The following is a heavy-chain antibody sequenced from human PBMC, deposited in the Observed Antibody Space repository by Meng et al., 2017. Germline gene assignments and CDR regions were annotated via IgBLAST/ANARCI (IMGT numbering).Heavy chain of an antibody. Sequence: QGQPRDAGPGWVKPSGTLSLTCAVSGGSISSSNWWSWVRQPPGKGLEWIGEIYHSGSTNYNPSLKSRVTISVDKSKNQFSLKLSSVTAADTAVYYCARRGIAAAGNNWFDPWGQGTLVTVSS. J-gene: IGHJ5*02. V-gene: IGHV4-4*02. CDR1: GGSISSSNW. D-gene: IGHD6-13*01. CDR2: IYHSGST. CDR3: ARRGIAAAGNNWFDP.